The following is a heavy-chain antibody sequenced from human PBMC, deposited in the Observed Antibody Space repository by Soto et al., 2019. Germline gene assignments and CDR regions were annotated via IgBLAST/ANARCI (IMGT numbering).Heavy chain of an antibody. CDR1: GGSVNAYY. J-gene: IGHJ5*02. Sequence: PSETLSLTCAVYGGSVNAYYWNWIRQPPGEGLEWIGEINHTGGTHYNPSLKSRVTMSVDTSKNQFSLRLSSVTAADTAIYYCATRITVFGLLIPPFDPWGQGTQVTVSS. CDR3: ATRITVFGLLIPPFDP. CDR2: INHTGGT. V-gene: IGHV4-34*01. D-gene: IGHD3-3*01.